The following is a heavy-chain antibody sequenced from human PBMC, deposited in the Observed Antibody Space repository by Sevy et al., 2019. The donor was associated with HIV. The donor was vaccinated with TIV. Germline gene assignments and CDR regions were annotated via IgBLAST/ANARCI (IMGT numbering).Heavy chain of an antibody. CDR1: GLTFSSYA. J-gene: IGHJ3*01. D-gene: IGHD5-12*01. CDR2: ISGGGGST. CDR3: AKGTGYEPRDAFDV. Sequence: GESLKISCAASGLTFSSYAMSWVRQAPGKGLEWVSGISGGGGSTYYADYAKGRFTISRDNSKNTLYLQMNSLRAEDTAVYHCAKGTGYEPRDAFDVWGQGTMVTVPS. V-gene: IGHV3-23*01.